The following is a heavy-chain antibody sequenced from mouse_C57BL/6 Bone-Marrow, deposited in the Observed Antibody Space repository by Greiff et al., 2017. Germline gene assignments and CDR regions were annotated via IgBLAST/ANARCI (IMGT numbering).Heavy chain of an antibody. CDR2: ISSGGSYT. CDR3: ARRSTMITEFGY. CDR1: GFTFSRYG. Sequence: EVMLVASGGYLVKPGGSLKLSCAASGFTFSRYGLSWVRQTPDKRLEWVATISSGGSYTYYPDSVKGRFTISRDNAKNTLYLQMSSLKSEDTAMYYCARRSTMITEFGYWSRETLVAVS. V-gene: IGHV5-6*02. J-gene: IGHJ3*01. D-gene: IGHD2-4*01.